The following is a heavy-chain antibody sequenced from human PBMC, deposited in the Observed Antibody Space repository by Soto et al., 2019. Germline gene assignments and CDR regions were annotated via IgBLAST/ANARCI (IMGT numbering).Heavy chain of an antibody. D-gene: IGHD6-13*01. J-gene: IGHJ4*02. CDR3: AFGSWNQYYFDY. CDR2: FWYDASGQ. V-gene: IGHV3-33*01. Sequence: QVQLVESGGGVVQPGGSLRLSCATSGFTFTSYTMHWVRQAPGKGLEWVATFWYDASGQKYADSVKGRFTISRNPSTSTLYLHMYSLRPEDTALYYCAFGSWNQYYFDYWVQEILVTVSS. CDR1: GFTFTSYT.